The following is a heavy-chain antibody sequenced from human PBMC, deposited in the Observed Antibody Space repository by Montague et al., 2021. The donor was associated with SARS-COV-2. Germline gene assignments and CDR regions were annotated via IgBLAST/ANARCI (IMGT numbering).Heavy chain of an antibody. CDR2: ISSSSSYI. J-gene: IGHJ6*02. V-gene: IGHV3-21*04. CDR3: ARVGRQQLVRLSGMDV. D-gene: IGHD6-13*01. Sequence: SLRLSCAASGFTVSSNYMSWVRQAPGKGLEWVSSISSSSSYIYYADSVKGRFTISRDNAKNSLYLQMNSLRAEDTAVYYCARVGRQQLVRLSGMDVWGQGTTVTVSS. CDR1: GFTVSSNY.